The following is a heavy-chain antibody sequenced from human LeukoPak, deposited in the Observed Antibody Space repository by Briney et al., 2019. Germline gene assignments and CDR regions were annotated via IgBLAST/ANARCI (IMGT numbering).Heavy chain of an antibody. CDR2: MNPNSGNT. V-gene: IGHV1-8*02. CDR1: GYSFSNYD. J-gene: IGHJ4*02. Sequence: ASVKVSCKGSGYSFSNYDINWVRQATGQGLEWMGWMNPNSGNTGYAQKFQGRVTMTRNTSISTAYMELSSLRSEDTAVYYCARKRRGGVIDYWGQGTLVTVSS. D-gene: IGHD3-16*01. CDR3: ARKRRGGVIDY.